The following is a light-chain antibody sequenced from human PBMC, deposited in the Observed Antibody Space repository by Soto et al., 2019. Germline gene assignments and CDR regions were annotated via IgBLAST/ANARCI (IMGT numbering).Light chain of an antibody. CDR1: SSDVGGFNH. V-gene: IGLV2-14*01. J-gene: IGLJ1*01. Sequence: QSALTQPASVSGSPGQSITISCTGTSSDVGGFNHVSWYQQHPGKAPKLMIYEVTYRPSGVSNRFSGSTSGNTASLTISGLLAEDEADYYCSSYTSTSTYVFGTGTKLTVL. CDR3: SSYTSTSTYV. CDR2: EVT.